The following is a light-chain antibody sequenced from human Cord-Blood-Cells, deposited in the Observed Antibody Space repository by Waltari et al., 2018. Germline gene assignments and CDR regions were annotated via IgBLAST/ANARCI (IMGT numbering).Light chain of an antibody. CDR2: DVS. CDR3: SSYTSSSTLV. Sequence: QSALTQPASVSGSPGQSSTISCTGTSSDVGGYNYVSWYQQHPGKAPKLMMYDVSKRPSGVSNRFSGSKYGNTASLTISGLQDGDEADYYCSSYTSSSTLVFGGGTKLTVL. J-gene: IGLJ2*01. V-gene: IGLV2-14*01. CDR1: SSDVGGYNY.